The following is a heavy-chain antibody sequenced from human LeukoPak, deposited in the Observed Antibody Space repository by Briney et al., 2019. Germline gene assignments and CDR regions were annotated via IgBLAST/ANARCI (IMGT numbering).Heavy chain of an antibody. CDR3: ARGDIAVAGRTSIFQH. CDR1: GYSISSGYY. V-gene: IGHV4-38-2*02. CDR2: IYHSGST. J-gene: IGHJ1*01. Sequence: SETLSLTCTVSGYSISSGYYWGWIRQPPGKGLEWIGSIYHSGSTYYNPSLKSRVTISVDTSKNQFSLKLSSVTAADTAVYYCARGDIAVAGRTSIFQHWGQGTLGTVSS. D-gene: IGHD6-19*01.